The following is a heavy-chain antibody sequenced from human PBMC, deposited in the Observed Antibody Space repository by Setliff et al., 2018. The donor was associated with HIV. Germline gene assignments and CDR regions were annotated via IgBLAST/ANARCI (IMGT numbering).Heavy chain of an antibody. V-gene: IGHV4-39*07. J-gene: IGHJ4*02. Sequence: SETLSLTCTVSGGSISTSRHYWGWIRQPPGKGLEWIGSIYYTGSTYYNPSFRSRVTISVDTSKNQFSLMLDSVTAADTAVYYCARNSQKGIQPLLLASWGPGTLVTVSS. CDR1: GGSISTSRHY. D-gene: IGHD1-1*01. CDR2: IYYTGST. CDR3: ARNSQKGIQPLLLAS.